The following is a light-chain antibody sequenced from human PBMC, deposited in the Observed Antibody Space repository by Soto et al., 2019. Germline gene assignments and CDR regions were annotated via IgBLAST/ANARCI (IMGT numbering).Light chain of an antibody. V-gene: IGKV1-5*03. J-gene: IGKJ4*01. CDR1: QSISSW. CDR2: KAS. CDR3: QQYESYPVT. Sequence: DIQMTQSPSTLSASVGDRVTITCRASQSISSWLAWYQQKPGKAPNLLIYKASSLESGVPSRFGGSGSGTEFTLTISSRQPDDFATYYCQQYESYPVTFGGGTTVEI.